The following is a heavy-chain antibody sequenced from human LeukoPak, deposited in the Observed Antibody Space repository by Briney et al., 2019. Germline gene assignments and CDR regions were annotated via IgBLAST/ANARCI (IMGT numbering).Heavy chain of an antibody. CDR3: ARDLVGAADSYGMDV. J-gene: IGHJ6*02. CDR1: GGSISSYY. CDR2: IYYSGST. V-gene: IGHV4-59*01. Sequence: SETLSLTCTVSGGSISSYYWSWIRQPPGKGLEWIGYIYYSGSTNYSPSLKSRLTISVDTSKNQFSLKLSSVTAADTAVYYCARDLVGAADSYGMDVWGQGTTVTVSS. D-gene: IGHD6-13*01.